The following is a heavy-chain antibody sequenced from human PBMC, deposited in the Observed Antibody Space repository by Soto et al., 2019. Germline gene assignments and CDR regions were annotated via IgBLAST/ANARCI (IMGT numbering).Heavy chain of an antibody. J-gene: IGHJ4*02. CDR2: IIPMFDAS. CDR3: ATDRDRIADRY. Sequence: QVQLVQSGAEVKKPGSSVTVSCKASGGSFSRYSISWGRQSPGQGLEWMGGIIPMFDASNYAEKFEGRATITAEAPTTTAYLEVRSLRSEDSAIYLCATDRDRIADRYWGQGTLVTVSS. V-gene: IGHV1-69*01. D-gene: IGHD6-6*01. CDR1: GGSFSRYS.